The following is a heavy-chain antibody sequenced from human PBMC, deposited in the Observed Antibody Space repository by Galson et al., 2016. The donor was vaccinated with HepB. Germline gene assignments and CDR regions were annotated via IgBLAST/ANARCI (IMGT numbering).Heavy chain of an antibody. CDR2: IYCGGTT. CDR1: GFIVSSKY. Sequence: SLRLSCAVSGFIVSSKYMSWVRQAPGKGLEWVSVIYCGGTTYYADSVKGRFTISRDNSKNTLCLQMNSLRTEDTAVYYCARSAYQYDSRGYYYGEEWFDPWGQGTLVTVSS. D-gene: IGHD3-22*01. J-gene: IGHJ5*02. V-gene: IGHV3-53*01. CDR3: ARSAYQYDSRGYYYGEEWFDP.